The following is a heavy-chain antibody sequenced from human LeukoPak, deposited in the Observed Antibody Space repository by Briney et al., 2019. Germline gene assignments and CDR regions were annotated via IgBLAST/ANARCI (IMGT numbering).Heavy chain of an antibody. D-gene: IGHD3-22*01. V-gene: IGHV3-7*01. CDR1: GFTSSSYW. CDR2: IKQDGNEK. CDR3: ASGFDSRFFDK. J-gene: IGHJ4*02. Sequence: SGGSLRLSCADSGFTSSSYWMTWVRQAPGKGLEWVANIKQDGNEKYYVDSVKGRFTISRDNAKNSLYLQMNSLRAEDTAVYYCASGFDSRFFDKWGQGTPVTVSS.